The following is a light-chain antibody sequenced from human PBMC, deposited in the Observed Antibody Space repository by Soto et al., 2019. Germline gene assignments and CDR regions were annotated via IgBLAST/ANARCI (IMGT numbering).Light chain of an antibody. Sequence: DIQMTQSPSSVSASVGDRVTITCRTSQGIGSWLAWYQQKPGKAPKVLIYAASSLQTGGPSRFSGYGTVSDFTLTISSLQPEDFATYYCQPANSFPLTFGGGTKVEIK. CDR1: QGIGSW. CDR3: QPANSFPLT. CDR2: AAS. V-gene: IGKV1-12*01. J-gene: IGKJ4*01.